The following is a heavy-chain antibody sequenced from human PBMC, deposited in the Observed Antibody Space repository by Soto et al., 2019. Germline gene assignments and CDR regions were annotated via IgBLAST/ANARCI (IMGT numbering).Heavy chain of an antibody. Sequence: SETLSLTCAVYGGSFSGYYWSWIRQPPGKGLEWIGEINHSGSTNYNPSLKSRVTISVDTSKNQFSLKLSSVTAADTAVYYCARGAVRYYMDVWGKGTTVTVSS. CDR1: GGSFSGYY. V-gene: IGHV4-34*01. CDR3: ARGAVRYYMDV. J-gene: IGHJ6*03. CDR2: INHSGST.